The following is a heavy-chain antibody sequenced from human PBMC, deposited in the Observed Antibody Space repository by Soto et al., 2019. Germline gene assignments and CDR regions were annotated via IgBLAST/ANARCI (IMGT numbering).Heavy chain of an antibody. Sequence: QVQLVQSGAEVKKPGASVKVSCKASGYTFTSYYMHWVRQAPGQGLEWMGIINPSGGSTSYAQKFQGRVTMTRDTSTSTVYMELSSLRSEDTAVYYCARELEGTRSYYDYVWGSFHRAFDIWGQGTMVTVSS. CDR1: GYTFTSYY. CDR3: ARELEGTRSYYDYVWGSFHRAFDI. J-gene: IGHJ3*02. CDR2: INPSGGST. V-gene: IGHV1-46*01. D-gene: IGHD3-16*01.